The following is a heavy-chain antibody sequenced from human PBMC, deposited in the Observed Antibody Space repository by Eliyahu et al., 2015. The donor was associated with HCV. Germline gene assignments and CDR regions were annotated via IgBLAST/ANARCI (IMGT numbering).Heavy chain of an antibody. CDR3: AKDGFPSGLDILTGYYSYYGMDV. CDR1: GFTFSSYD. V-gene: IGHV3-30*18. D-gene: IGHD3-9*01. CDR2: ISYDGSNK. Sequence: QVQLVESGGGVVQPGRSLRLSCAASGFTFSSYDMHWVRQAPGKGLEGVAVISYDGSNKYYGDSVKGRFTISRDNSKNTLYLQMNSLRAEDTAVYYCAKDGFPSGLDILTGYYSYYGMDVWGQGTTVTVSS. J-gene: IGHJ6*02.